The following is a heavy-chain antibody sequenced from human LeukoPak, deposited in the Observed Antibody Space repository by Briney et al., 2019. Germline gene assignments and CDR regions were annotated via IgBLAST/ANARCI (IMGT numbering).Heavy chain of an antibody. CDR3: ASGPGYCSGGSCYIDY. D-gene: IGHD2-15*01. V-gene: IGHV3-30*03. CDR2: ISYDGSNK. J-gene: IGHJ4*02. Sequence: GGSLRLSCAASGFTFSSYGMHWVRQAPGKGLEWVAVISYDGSNKYYADSAKGRFTISRDNSKNTLYLQMNSLRAEDTAVYYCASGPGYCSGGSCYIDYWGQGTLVTVSS. CDR1: GFTFSSYG.